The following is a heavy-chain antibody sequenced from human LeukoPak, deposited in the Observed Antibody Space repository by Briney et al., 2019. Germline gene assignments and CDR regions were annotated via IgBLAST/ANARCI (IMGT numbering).Heavy chain of an antibody. Sequence: PGGSLRLSCAASGFTFSNYGMHWVRQAPGKGLEWVAVISYDGSNKYYADSVKGRFTISRDNSKKTLYLQMNSLRAEDTAVYYCAKSAHYYGSGSYYYYGMDVWGQGTTVTVSS. J-gene: IGHJ6*02. CDR3: AKSAHYYGSGSYYYYGMDV. V-gene: IGHV3-30*18. D-gene: IGHD3-10*01. CDR1: GFTFSNYG. CDR2: ISYDGSNK.